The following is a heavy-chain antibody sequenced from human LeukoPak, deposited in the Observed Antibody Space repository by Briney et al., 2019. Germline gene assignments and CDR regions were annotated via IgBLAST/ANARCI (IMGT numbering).Heavy chain of an antibody. CDR2: ISGSGGST. CDR1: GFSFRNYA. D-gene: IGHD4-23*01. CDR3: AKDSEATITPLSAFDI. J-gene: IGHJ3*02. V-gene: IGHV3-23*01. Sequence: GGSLRLSCAASGFSFRNYAISWVRQAPGKGLEWVSSISGSGGSTYSADSVKGRFTTSRENSNNTLYLQMNSLRADDTPMYYCAKDSEATITPLSAFDIWGQGTMVTVSS.